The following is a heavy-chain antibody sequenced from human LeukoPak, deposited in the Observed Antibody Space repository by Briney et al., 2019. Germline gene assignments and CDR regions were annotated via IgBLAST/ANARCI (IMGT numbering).Heavy chain of an antibody. CDR3: ARLSGYSSGHYYSDY. CDR1: GGSISSDY. D-gene: IGHD3-22*01. J-gene: IGHJ4*02. Sequence: PSETLSLTCTVSGGSISSDYWSWIRQPLGQGLEWIGYIYYRGSTNYNPSLKSRVTISVDTSKNQFSLKLSSVTAADTAVYYCARLSGYSSGHYYSDYWGQGTLVTVSS. CDR2: IYYRGST. V-gene: IGHV4-59*01.